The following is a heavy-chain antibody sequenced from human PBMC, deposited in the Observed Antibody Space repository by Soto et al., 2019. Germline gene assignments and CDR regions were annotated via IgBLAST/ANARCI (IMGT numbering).Heavy chain of an antibody. CDR3: ARAVDGDPADF. Sequence: SETLSLTCTVSGASISSGGYSWTWIRQHPGKGLEWIGYMFYSGTAHYNPSLQSRVSISIGTPKNQFSLNLRSVTAADSAVYYCARAVDGDPADFWGPGSLVTVSS. V-gene: IGHV4-31*03. CDR2: MFYSGTA. CDR1: GASISSGGYS. J-gene: IGHJ4*02.